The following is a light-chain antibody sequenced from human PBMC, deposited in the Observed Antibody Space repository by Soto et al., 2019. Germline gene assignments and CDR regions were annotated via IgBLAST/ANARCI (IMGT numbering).Light chain of an antibody. Sequence: DIQMTQSPSSLSASVGDRVTITCQASHAITNDLNWYQQKPGKAPKLLIYDASNLETGVPSRFIGSGSGTDFTFTISSLQAEDLATYYCQQYYDLPYTFGQGTKLQIK. CDR1: HAITND. V-gene: IGKV1-33*01. CDR2: DAS. CDR3: QQYYDLPYT. J-gene: IGKJ2*01.